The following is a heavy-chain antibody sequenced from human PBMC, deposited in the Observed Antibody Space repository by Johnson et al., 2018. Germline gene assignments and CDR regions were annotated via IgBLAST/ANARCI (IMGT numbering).Heavy chain of an antibody. J-gene: IGHJ1*01. D-gene: IGHD3-16*02. V-gene: IGHV1-69*12. Sequence: QVQLVQSGAAVKTPGSSVKVSCKATGGTFKSYAITWLRQAPGQGLEWMGGIIPKFDTAKYAQEFQDRVTITADESTGTAYMEFSSLRSEDTAVYYCARGLSYKTDWGQGTLVTVSS. CDR1: GGTFKSYA. CDR2: IIPKFDTA. CDR3: ARGLSYKTD.